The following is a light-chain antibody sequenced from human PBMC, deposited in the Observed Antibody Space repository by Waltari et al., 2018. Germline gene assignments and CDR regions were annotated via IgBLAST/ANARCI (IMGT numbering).Light chain of an antibody. CDR1: QSISSW. CDR2: KAS. Sequence: DIQMTQSPSTLSASVGDRVPITCRASQSISSWLAWYQQKPGKAPKLLIYKASSLESGVPSRFSGSGSGTEFTLTISSLQPDDFATYYCQQYNSYSLFGPGTKVDIK. CDR3: QQYNSYSL. V-gene: IGKV1-5*03. J-gene: IGKJ3*01.